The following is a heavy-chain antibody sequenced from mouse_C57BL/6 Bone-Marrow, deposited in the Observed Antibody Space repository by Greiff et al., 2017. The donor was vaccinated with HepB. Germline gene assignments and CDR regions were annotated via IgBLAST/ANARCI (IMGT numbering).Heavy chain of an antibody. CDR1: GFTFSDYY. J-gene: IGHJ4*01. CDR3: ARRGSSGHYYAMDY. CDR2: ISNGGGST. D-gene: IGHD3-2*02. Sequence: EVKLVESGGGLVQPGGSLKLSCAASGFTFSDYYMYWVRQTPEKRLEWVAYISNGGGSTYYPDTVKGRFTISRDNAKNTLYLQMSRLKSEDTAMYYCARRGSSGHYYAMDYWGQGTSVTVSS. V-gene: IGHV5-12*01.